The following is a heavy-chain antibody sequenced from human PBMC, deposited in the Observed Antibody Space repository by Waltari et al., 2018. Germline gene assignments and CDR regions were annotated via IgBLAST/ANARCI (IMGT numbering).Heavy chain of an antibody. Sequence: QVQLQESGPGLVKPSQTLSLTCTVSGGSISSGGYYWSWIRQHPGKGLEWIGYIYYSGSTYYNPSLKSRVTISVDTSKNQFSLKLSSVTAADTAVYYCARFRREPAAMGHNWFDPWGQGTLVTVSS. V-gene: IGHV4-31*03. J-gene: IGHJ5*02. CDR1: GGSISSGGYY. CDR2: IYYSGST. CDR3: ARFRREPAAMGHNWFDP. D-gene: IGHD2-2*01.